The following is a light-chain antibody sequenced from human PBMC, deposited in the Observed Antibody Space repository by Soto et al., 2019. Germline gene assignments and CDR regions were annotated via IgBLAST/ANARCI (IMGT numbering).Light chain of an antibody. V-gene: IGKV3-15*01. CDR3: QHSTFLLIT. Sequence: IVMTQTPATLSVSPGERATLSCRASQNILSNLAWYQQKPGQAPRLLIYGASTRATGIPARFSASGSGTEFTLTISSLQSEDFELYYCQHSTFLLITFGQGTLLEIK. CDR2: GAS. J-gene: IGKJ5*01. CDR1: QNILSN.